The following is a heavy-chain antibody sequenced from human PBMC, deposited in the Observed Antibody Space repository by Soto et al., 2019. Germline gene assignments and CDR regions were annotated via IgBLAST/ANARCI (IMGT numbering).Heavy chain of an antibody. CDR3: AKILGQQLESYYFDY. V-gene: IGHV3-23*01. D-gene: IGHD6-13*01. CDR1: GFTFSSYA. CDR2: ISGSGGST. Sequence: GGSLRLSCAASGFTFSSYAMSWVRQAPGKGLEWVSAISGSGGSTYYADSVKGRFTISRDNSKNTLYLQMNSLRAEDTAVYYCAKILGQQLESYYFDYWGQGTLVTVSS. J-gene: IGHJ4*02.